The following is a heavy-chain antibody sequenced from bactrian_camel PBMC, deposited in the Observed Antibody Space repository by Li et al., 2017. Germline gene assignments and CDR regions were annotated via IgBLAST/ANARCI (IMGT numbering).Heavy chain of an antibody. CDR2: IGSDGGT. CDR1: GFTYSTHC. Sequence: VQLVESGGGSVQAGGSLRLSCVATGFTYSTHCLSWFRLTSGAKNREAIAAIGSDGGTLYADSVKARFTISRDNALNTLYLQMNSLKPEDTAMYYCAAADRPDYLLWLRLPSAVDFDFWGQGTQVTVS. D-gene: IGHD3*01. V-gene: IGHV3S67*01. CDR3: AAADRPDYLLWLRLPSAVDFDF. J-gene: IGHJ6*01.